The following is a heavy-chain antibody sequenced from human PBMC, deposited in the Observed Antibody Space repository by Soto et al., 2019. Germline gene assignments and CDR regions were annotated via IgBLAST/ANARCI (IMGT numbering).Heavy chain of an antibody. V-gene: IGHV4-30-2*01. Sequence: SETLSLTCALSGGASSSGGYSWSWIRQPPGKGLEWIGYIYHSGSTYYNPSLKSRVTISVDRSKNQFSLKMSSVTAADTAVYYCARGIPEFDYWGQGTLVTVSS. CDR1: GGASSSGGYS. J-gene: IGHJ4*02. CDR2: IYHSGST. CDR3: ARGIPEFDY.